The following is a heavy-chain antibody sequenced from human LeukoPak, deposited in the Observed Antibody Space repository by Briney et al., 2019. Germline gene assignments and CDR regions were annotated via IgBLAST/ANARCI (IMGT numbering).Heavy chain of an antibody. Sequence: PETLSLTCSVSGGSVSNDSDYWGWIRQPPGMRLEWIGYIYYRGRHNYNPTLKSRATLSLDTSKNQFSLKVNSVTAADTAVYYCVIASSDYGGGPFDSWGQGTLVTVSS. CDR1: GGSVSNDSDY. J-gene: IGHJ4*02. CDR2: IYYRGRH. D-gene: IGHD4/OR15-4a*01. V-gene: IGHV4-61*01. CDR3: VIASSDYGGGPFDS.